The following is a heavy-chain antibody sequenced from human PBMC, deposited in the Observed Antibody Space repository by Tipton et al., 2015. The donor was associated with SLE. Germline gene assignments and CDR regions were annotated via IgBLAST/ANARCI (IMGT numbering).Heavy chain of an antibody. J-gene: IGHJ4*02. CDR2: IYYSGST. CDR3: ARAGVIAFSYYFDY. Sequence: TLSLTCTVSGGSISSGGYYWSWIRQHPGKGLEWIGYIYYSGSTNYNPSLKSRVTISVDTSKNQFSLKLSSVTAADTAVYYCARAGVIAFSYYFDYWGQGTLVTVSS. V-gene: IGHV4-61*08. CDR1: GGSISSGGYY. D-gene: IGHD3-22*01.